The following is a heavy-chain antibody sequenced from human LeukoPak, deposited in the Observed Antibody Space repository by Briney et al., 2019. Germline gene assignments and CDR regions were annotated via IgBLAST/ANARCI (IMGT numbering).Heavy chain of an antibody. CDR3: AKRPAGEE. J-gene: IGHJ4*02. CDR2: ISSSSSYI. D-gene: IGHD3-16*01. Sequence: PGGSLRLSCAASGFTFSSYSMNWVRQAPGKGLEWVSSISSSSSYIYYADSVKGRFTISRDNSKNTLYLQMNSLRAEDTAVYYCAKRPAGEEGGQGTLVTVSS. CDR1: GFTFSSYS. V-gene: IGHV3-21*04.